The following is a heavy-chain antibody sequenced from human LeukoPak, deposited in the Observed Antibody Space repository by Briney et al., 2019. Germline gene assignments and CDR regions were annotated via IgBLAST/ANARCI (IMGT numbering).Heavy chain of an antibody. CDR2: IYHSGST. CDR1: GGSISSGGYS. CDR3: ARSRIAADYYYYGMDV. D-gene: IGHD6-25*01. J-gene: IGHJ6*02. V-gene: IGHV4-30-2*01. Sequence: SQTLSLTCAVSGGSISSGGYSWSWIRQPPGKGLEWTGYIYHSGSTYYNPSLKSRVTISVDRSKNQFSLKLGSVTAADTAVYYCARSRIAADYYYYGMDVWGQGTTVTVSS.